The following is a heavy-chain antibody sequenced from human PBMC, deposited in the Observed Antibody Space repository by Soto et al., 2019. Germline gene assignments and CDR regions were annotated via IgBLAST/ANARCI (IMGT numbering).Heavy chain of an antibody. CDR2: ISAHNGNT. J-gene: IGHJ4*02. CDR3: ARDVNSGTFDY. D-gene: IGHD3-10*01. CDR1: GYTFTSYA. Sequence: QVQRVQSGAEVKKPGASVKVSCKASGYTFTSYAISWVRQAPGQGLEWMGWISAHNGNTKYAQKLQGRVTMTTDTSTSTAYMDLRSLRSDETAVYYCARDVNSGTFDYWGQGTLVTVSS. V-gene: IGHV1-18*01.